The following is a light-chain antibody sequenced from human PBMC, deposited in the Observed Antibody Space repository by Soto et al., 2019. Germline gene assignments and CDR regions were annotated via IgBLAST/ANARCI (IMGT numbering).Light chain of an antibody. Sequence: EIVLTQSPGTLSLSPGERATLTCRASQSVSSSYLGWYQQKLGQAPRLLIYGASSRATGIPDRFSGSVSGTDFTPTISRLEPEDFAVYYFQQDGSSPQTFGQGTKVEIK. V-gene: IGKV3-20*01. J-gene: IGKJ1*01. CDR3: QQDGSSPQT. CDR1: QSVSSSY. CDR2: GAS.